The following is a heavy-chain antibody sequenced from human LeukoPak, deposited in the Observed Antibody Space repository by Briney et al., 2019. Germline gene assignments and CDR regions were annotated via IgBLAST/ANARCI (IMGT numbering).Heavy chain of an antibody. Sequence: SETLSLTCTVSGGSISSSSYYWGWIRQPPGKGLEWIGSIYYSRSTYYNPSLKSRVTISVDTSKNQFSLKLSSVTAADTAVYYCARDSFQVSFWGQGTMVTVSS. CDR2: IYYSRST. D-gene: IGHD3-10*01. CDR1: GGSISSSSYY. J-gene: IGHJ3*01. V-gene: IGHV4-39*07. CDR3: ARDSFQVSF.